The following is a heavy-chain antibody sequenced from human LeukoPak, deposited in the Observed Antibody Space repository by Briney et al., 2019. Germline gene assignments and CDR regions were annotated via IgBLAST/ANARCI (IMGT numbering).Heavy chain of an antibody. D-gene: IGHD5-24*01. V-gene: IGHV3-23*01. Sequence: GGTLRLSCVASGFTFRSHGMNWARQAPGKGLEWVSGISPNGVITYYADSVKGRFTISRDNSKGTVYLQMNSLRPEDTAVYYCAKDDAWLQYGNWGRGTLVTVSS. CDR2: ISPNGVIT. J-gene: IGHJ4*02. CDR3: AKDDAWLQYGN. CDR1: GFTFRSHG.